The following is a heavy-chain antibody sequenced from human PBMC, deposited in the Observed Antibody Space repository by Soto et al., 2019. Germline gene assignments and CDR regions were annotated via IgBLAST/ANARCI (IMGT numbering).Heavy chain of an antibody. V-gene: IGHV3-48*03. Sequence: EVQLVESGGDMVQPGGSLRLSCAASGFTFSNYEMNWVRQAPGKGLEWVAYISYSGSPTDYADSVKGRFTISRDNARDSLHLQMSSLRDEDSAVYYCVRDRTRAVPTSIDYWGHGTLVTVSS. CDR2: ISYSGSPT. D-gene: IGHD6-19*01. CDR3: VRDRTRAVPTSIDY. CDR1: GFTFSNYE. J-gene: IGHJ4*01.